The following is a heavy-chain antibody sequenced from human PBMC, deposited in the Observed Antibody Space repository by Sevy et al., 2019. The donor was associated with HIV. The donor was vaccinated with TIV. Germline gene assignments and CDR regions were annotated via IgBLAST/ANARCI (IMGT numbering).Heavy chain of an antibody. CDR3: ARHSIAARSWYFDL. CDR2: LYYKGRT. D-gene: IGHD6-6*01. CDR1: DGSISSYY. Sequence: SETLSLTCNVSDGSISSYYWSWIRQPPGKGLEWIGYLYYKGRTNYNPSLRNRVTISVDTPKNQFSLKLNSVTAADTALYYCARHSIAARSWYFDLWGRGTLVTVSS. V-gene: IGHV4-59*01. J-gene: IGHJ2*01.